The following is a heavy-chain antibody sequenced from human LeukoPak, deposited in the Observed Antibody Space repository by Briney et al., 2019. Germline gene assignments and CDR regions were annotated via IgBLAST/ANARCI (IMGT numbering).Heavy chain of an antibody. CDR3: ARTGLGMYSFDS. V-gene: IGHV3-30*03. D-gene: IGHD3/OR15-3a*01. CDR2: ISYDGSNK. Sequence: GGSLRLSCAASRFTFSSYGMHWVRQAPGKGLEWVAAISYDGSNKNYADSVKGRFTISRDKAKNSLYLQMNSLRAEDTAVYYCARTGLGMYSFDSWGQGTLVTVSS. CDR1: RFTFSSYG. J-gene: IGHJ4*02.